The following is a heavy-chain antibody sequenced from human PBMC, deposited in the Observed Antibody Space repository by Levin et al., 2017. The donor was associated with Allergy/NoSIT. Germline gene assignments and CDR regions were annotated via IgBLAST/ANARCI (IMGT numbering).Heavy chain of an antibody. CDR3: ATEIRNTYYHESSGFDY. CDR2: IKSKTDGGST. J-gene: IGHJ4*02. V-gene: IGHV3-15*01. D-gene: IGHD3-22*01. CDR1: GFTLSNVW. Sequence: PGGSLRLSCAASGFTLSNVWMSWVRQAPGKGLEWVGRIKSKTDGGSTDYAAPVKGRFTISRDDSKNTLYLQMTSLKTEDTAVYYCATEIRNTYYHESSGFDYWGQGTLVTVSS.